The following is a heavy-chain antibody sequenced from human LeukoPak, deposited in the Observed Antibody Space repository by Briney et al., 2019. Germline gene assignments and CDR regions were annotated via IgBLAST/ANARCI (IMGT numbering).Heavy chain of an antibody. V-gene: IGHV4-39*01. D-gene: IGHD2-21*01. CDR3: ARIDDCGRLVDY. Sequence: SETLSLTCTVSGVSLSNISYSWGWVRHPPGNGLEWIGNMYYNASTYYRPALKSRATISVYTPTNQFALKVRSVTAAYTAVYYCARIDDCGRLVDYWGQGTLVTVSS. CDR2: MYYNAST. J-gene: IGHJ4*02. CDR1: GVSLSNISYS.